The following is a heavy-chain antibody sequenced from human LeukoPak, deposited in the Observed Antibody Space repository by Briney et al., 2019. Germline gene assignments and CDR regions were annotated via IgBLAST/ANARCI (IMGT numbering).Heavy chain of an antibody. J-gene: IGHJ4*02. V-gene: IGHV3-74*01. CDR1: GFTFSSYW. D-gene: IGHD3-22*01. CDR2: INSDGSST. Sequence: PGGSLRLSCAASGFTFSSYWMHWVRQAPGKGLVWVSRINSDGSSTSYADSVKGRFTISRDNAKNTLYLQMNSLRAEDTAVYYCARVTYYYDSSGYPPDYCRQGTLVTVSS. CDR3: ARVTYYYDSSGYPPDY.